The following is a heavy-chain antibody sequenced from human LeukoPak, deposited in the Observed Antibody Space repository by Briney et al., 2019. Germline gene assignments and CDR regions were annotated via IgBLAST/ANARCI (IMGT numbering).Heavy chain of an antibody. Sequence: GGSLRLSCAASGFTFSDCYMSWIRQAPGKGLEWVSYISSSGSTIYYADSVKGRFTISGDNAKNSLYLQMNSLRAEDTAVYYCARGALTVVTPFDYWGQGTLVTVSS. J-gene: IGHJ4*02. V-gene: IGHV3-11*01. CDR2: ISSSGSTI. CDR3: ARGALTVVTPFDY. CDR1: GFTFSDCY. D-gene: IGHD4-23*01.